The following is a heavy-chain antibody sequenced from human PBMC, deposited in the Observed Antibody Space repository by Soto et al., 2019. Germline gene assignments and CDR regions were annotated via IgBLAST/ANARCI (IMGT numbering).Heavy chain of an antibody. J-gene: IGHJ4*02. Sequence: EVQLVESGGGLVEPGGSLRLSCAASGFTFSNAWVNWVRQAPGKGLEWVGRIKSKSDGSNTDYDAPVKGRFTIARDYSINTLYLHMDSLQIDDTAMYYCATSRGIFYWGQGTMVSVSS. CDR2: IKSKSDGSNT. V-gene: IGHV3-15*07. CDR3: ATSRGIFY. CDR1: GFTFSNAW. D-gene: IGHD3-16*01.